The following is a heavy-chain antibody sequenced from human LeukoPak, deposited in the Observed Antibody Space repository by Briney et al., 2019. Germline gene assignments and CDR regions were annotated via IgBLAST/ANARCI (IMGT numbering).Heavy chain of an antibody. CDR2: IYYSGST. CDR1: GNSISSSSYY. J-gene: IGHJ3*02. CDR3: ARSFLIGDAFDI. Sequence: SETLSLTCTVSGNSISSSSYYWVWIRQPPGKGLEWIGYIYYSGSTYYNPSLKSRVTISVDTSKNQFSLKLSSVTAADTAVYYCARSFLIGDAFDIWGQGTMVTVSS. D-gene: IGHD2-8*01. V-gene: IGHV4-39*07.